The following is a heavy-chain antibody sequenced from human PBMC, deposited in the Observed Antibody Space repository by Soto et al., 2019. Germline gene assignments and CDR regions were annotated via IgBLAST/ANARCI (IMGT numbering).Heavy chain of an antibody. Sequence: GESLKISCKASGYSFTPFWIGWVRQMPGKGLEWMGFIYPGDSDTRYSPSFQDQVTISADKSISTAYLQWSSLKASDTAIYYCASRKKTTDAFDIWGQGTMVTVSS. J-gene: IGHJ3*02. CDR1: GYSFTPFW. CDR3: ASRKKTTDAFDI. CDR2: IYPGDSDT. V-gene: IGHV5-51*01. D-gene: IGHD1-1*01.